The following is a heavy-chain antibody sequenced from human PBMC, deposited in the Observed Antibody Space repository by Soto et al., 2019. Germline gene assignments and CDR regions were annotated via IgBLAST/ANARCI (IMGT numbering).Heavy chain of an antibody. CDR3: ARIVRVATIGSFDY. J-gene: IGHJ4*02. D-gene: IGHD5-12*01. CDR2: ISSSSSTI. V-gene: IGHV3-48*01. CDR1: GFTFSSYS. Sequence: GGSLRLSCAASGFTFSSYSMNWVRQAPGKGLEWVSYISSSSSTIYYADSVKGRFTISRDNAKNSLYLQMNSLRAEDTAVYYCARIVRVATIGSFDYWGQGTLVTVSS.